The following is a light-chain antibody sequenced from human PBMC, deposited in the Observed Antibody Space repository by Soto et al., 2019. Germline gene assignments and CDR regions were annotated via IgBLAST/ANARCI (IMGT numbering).Light chain of an antibody. J-gene: IGKJ2*01. V-gene: IGKV3-15*01. CDR1: QSVSRN. CDR3: QHYNDRPPYT. CDR2: GAS. Sequence: EIVMTQSPATLSVSPGERATLSCRASQSVSRNLAWYQQKPGQAPRLLIFGASTRATGIPARFSGSGSGTEFSLTISSLQSEDFAIYYCQHYNDRPPYTFGQGTKVDIK.